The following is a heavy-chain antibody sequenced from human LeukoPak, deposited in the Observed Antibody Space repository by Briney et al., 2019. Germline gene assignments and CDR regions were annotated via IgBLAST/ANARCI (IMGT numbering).Heavy chain of an antibody. CDR1: GFTFDDYA. Sequence: GGSLRLSCAASGFTFDDYAMHWVRQAPGKGLEWVSLISGDGGSTYYADSVKGRFTISRDNSKNSLYLQMNSLRTEDTVLYYCAKAPYGGSGTRMDVWGQGTTVTVSS. J-gene: IGHJ6*02. CDR2: ISGDGGST. V-gene: IGHV3-43*02. D-gene: IGHD3-10*01. CDR3: AKAPYGGSGTRMDV.